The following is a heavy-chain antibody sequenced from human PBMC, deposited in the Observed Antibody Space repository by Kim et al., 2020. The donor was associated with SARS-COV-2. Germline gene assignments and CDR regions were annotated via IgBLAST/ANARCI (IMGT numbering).Heavy chain of an antibody. V-gene: IGHV3-21*01. D-gene: IGHD3-9*01. Sequence: SLKGRFTSSRDNAKNSLYLQMNSLRAEDAAVYYCARGPWTCFDWLHGNCWGQGTLVTVSS. CDR3: ARGPWTCFDWLHGNC. J-gene: IGHJ4*02.